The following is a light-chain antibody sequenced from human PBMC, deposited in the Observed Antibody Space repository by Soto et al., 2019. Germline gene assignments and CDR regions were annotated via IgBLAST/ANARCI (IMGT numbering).Light chain of an antibody. Sequence: QSVLTQPPSVSGAPGQRVTISCTGSSSNIGAGYDVHWYQQLPGTAPKLLISANSNRPSGVPDRFSGSKSGTSASLAITGLQAEDEADYYCQSYDNSVIVSSWVFGGGTKLTVL. CDR1: SSNIGAGYD. CDR2: ANS. V-gene: IGLV1-40*01. J-gene: IGLJ3*02. CDR3: QSYDNSVIVSSWV.